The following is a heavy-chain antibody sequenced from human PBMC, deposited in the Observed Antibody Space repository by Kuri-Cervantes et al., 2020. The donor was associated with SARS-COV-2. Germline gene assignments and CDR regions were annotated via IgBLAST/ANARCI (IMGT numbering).Heavy chain of an antibody. V-gene: IGHV4-34*01. D-gene: IGHD5-12*01. CDR3: ARGSVGSGYDFGHYYYYGKDV. CDR2: IIHSGST. Sequence: SETLSLTCVVYGGFFSGYYWSWIRQPPGKGLEWIGEIIHSGSTNYNPSPKSRVTIPVDTSKNQSFLKLSSVTAAATAVYYCARGSVGSGYDFGHYYYYGKDVWGQGTTVTVSS. CDR1: GGFFSGYY. J-gene: IGHJ6*02.